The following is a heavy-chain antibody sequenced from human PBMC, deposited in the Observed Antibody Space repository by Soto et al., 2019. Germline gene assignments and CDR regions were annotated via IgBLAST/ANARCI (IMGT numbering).Heavy chain of an antibody. D-gene: IGHD1-1*01. CDR1: GFTFSSYG. Sequence: QVQLVESGGGVVQPGRSLRVSCAASGFTFSSYGMHWVRQAPGKGLQRVAVISYDGNNKYYADSVKGRFTISRDNSKNTLYLQMNSLRAEDTAVYYCAKSVYNWNDGFFDYWGQGTLVTVSS. CDR3: AKSVYNWNDGFFDY. CDR2: ISYDGNNK. J-gene: IGHJ4*02. V-gene: IGHV3-30*18.